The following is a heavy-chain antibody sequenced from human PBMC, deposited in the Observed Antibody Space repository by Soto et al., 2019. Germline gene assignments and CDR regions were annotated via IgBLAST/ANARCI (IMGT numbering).Heavy chain of an antibody. CDR1: GFTFSSYA. CDR3: AKKDCTGGSCYRPFDS. CDR2: ISASGGST. V-gene: IGHV3-23*01. J-gene: IGHJ4*02. Sequence: GGSLRLSCAASGFTFSSYAMGWVRQAPGKGLEWVSSISASGGSTYYTDSVKGRFTISRDNSKNTLYLQMNSLRAEDTAVYYCAKKDCTGGSCYRPFDSWGQGTLVTVSS. D-gene: IGHD2-15*01.